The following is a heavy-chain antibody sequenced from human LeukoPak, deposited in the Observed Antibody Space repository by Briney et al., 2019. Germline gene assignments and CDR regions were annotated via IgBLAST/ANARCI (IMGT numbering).Heavy chain of an antibody. CDR1: GYTFTGYY. CDR2: INPNSGGT. Sequence: ASVKVCCKASGYTFTGYYMHWVRQAPGQGLEWMGWINPNSGGTNYAQKFQGRVTVTRDTSISTAYMELRRLRSDDPAVYYCARDGSGLLWFGETVGYFDYWGQGNLVTVSS. J-gene: IGHJ4*02. D-gene: IGHD3-10*01. V-gene: IGHV1-2*02. CDR3: ARDGSGLLWFGETVGYFDY.